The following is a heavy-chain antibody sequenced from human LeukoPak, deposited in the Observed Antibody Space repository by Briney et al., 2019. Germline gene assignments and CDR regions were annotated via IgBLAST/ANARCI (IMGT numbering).Heavy chain of an antibody. D-gene: IGHD1-26*01. V-gene: IGHV4-34*01. CDR3: ARGCRVVGATGGFVWFDY. CDR2: INHSGST. CDR1: GGSFSGYY. J-gene: IGHJ4*02. Sequence: PSETLSLTCAVYGGSFSGYYWSWIRQPPGKGLEWIGEINHSGSTNYNPSLKSRATISVDTSKNQFSLKLSSVTAADTAVYYCARGCRVVGATGGFVWFDYWGQGTLVTVSS.